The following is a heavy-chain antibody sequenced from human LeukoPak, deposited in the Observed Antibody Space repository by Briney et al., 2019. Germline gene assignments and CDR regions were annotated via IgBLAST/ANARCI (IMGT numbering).Heavy chain of an antibody. Sequence: PGGSLRLSCAASGFTFSSYGMHWVRQAPGKGLEWVAVISYDGSNKYYADSVKGRFTISRDNSKNTLYLQMNSLRAEDTAVYYCARGWQWLVSWDYWGQGTLVTVSS. D-gene: IGHD6-19*01. V-gene: IGHV3-30*19. J-gene: IGHJ4*02. CDR1: GFTFSSYG. CDR3: ARGWQWLVSWDY. CDR2: ISYDGSNK.